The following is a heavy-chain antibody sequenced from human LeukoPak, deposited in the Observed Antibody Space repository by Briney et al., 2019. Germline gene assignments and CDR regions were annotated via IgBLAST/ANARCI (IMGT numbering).Heavy chain of an antibody. Sequence: GGSLRLSCAASGFRFSSYGMHWVRQAPGKGLEWVAVISDDGSKIYYGDSVKGRFTISRDNSKNTLNLQMDSLRADDTAVYYCGKGPGYSVYDNLPHHWGQGTLVTVSS. CDR2: ISDDGSKI. V-gene: IGHV3-30*18. J-gene: IGHJ5*02. D-gene: IGHD5/OR15-5a*01. CDR1: GFRFSSYG. CDR3: GKGPGYSVYDNLPHH.